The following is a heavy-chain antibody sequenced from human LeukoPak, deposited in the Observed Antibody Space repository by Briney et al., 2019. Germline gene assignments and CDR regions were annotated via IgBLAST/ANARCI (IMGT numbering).Heavy chain of an antibody. V-gene: IGHV1-3*01. CDR2: INVGNGDT. J-gene: IGHJ6*04. CDR3: ARGNYGMDV. CDR1: VYTFIINN. Sequence: GASVTVSCTASVYTFIINNMNWVRQAPGQRLEWMGWINVGNGDTKYSQKFQGRVTITRDTSASTGYMELSSLRSEDTAVYYCARGNYGMDVWGKGTTITVSS.